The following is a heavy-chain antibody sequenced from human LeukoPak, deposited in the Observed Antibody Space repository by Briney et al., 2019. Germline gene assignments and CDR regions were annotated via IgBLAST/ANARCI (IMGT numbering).Heavy chain of an antibody. J-gene: IGHJ4*02. Sequence: GGSLRLSCAASGFTFSSYAINWVRQAPGKGLVWVSRISPTGSTTSYADSVKGRFTVSRDNAKNTLYLQVNNLRAEDTAVYYCARGPSSNWSGLDFWGQGTLLTVSS. V-gene: IGHV3-74*01. CDR3: ARGPSSNWSGLDF. CDR1: GFTFSSYA. CDR2: ISPTGSTT. D-gene: IGHD6-13*01.